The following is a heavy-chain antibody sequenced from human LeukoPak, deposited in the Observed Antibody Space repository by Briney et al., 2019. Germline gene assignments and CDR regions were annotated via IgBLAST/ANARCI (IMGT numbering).Heavy chain of an antibody. CDR1: GFTFSRYA. D-gene: IGHD4-17*01. CDR3: ARDPNGDYIGAFEI. CDR2: ISSDTT. V-gene: IGHV3-23*01. Sequence: GGSLRLSCAASGFTFSRYAMMWLRQAPGKGLEWVSAISSDTTLYAGSVKGRFTISRDNSKNTLYLQMSSLRVEDTAVYYCARDPNGDYIGAFEIWGQGTMVTVSS. J-gene: IGHJ3*02.